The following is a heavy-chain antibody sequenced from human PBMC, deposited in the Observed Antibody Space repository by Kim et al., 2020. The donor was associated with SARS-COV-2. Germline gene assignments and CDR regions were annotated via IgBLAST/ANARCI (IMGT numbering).Heavy chain of an antibody. CDR3: ARSGQFGVYYYYGMDV. J-gene: IGHJ6*02. V-gene: IGHV4-59*01. CDR2: IYYSGST. CDR1: GGSISSYY. Sequence: SETLSLTCTVSGGSISSYYWSWIRQPPGKGLEWIGYIYYSGSTNYNPSLKSRVTISVDTSKNQFSLKLSSVTAADTAVYYCARSGQFGVYYYYGMDVWGQGTTVTVSS. D-gene: IGHD3-10*01.